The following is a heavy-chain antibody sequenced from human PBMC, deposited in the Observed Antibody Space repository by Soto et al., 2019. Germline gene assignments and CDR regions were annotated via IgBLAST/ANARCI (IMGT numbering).Heavy chain of an antibody. Sequence: QVQLQESGPGLVKPSQTLSLTCTVSGGSISSGDNYWSRIRQHAGKGLEWIRYIYYSGSTYYNPSLKSRGTISVDTSKNQFSLKLSSVTAADTAVYYCARWWSGSRQGFDPWGQGTLVTVSS. V-gene: IGHV4-31*03. CDR2: IYYSGST. D-gene: IGHD3-3*01. CDR1: GGSISSGDNY. J-gene: IGHJ5*02. CDR3: ARWWSGSRQGFDP.